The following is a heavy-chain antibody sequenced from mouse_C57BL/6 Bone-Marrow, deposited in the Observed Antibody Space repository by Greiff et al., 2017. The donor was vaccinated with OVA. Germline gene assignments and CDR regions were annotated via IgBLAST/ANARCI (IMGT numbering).Heavy chain of an antibody. J-gene: IGHJ1*03. D-gene: IGHD6-1*01. CDR2: ISSGGSYT. Sequence: EVKLMESGGDLVKPGGSLKLSCAASGFTFSSYGMSWVRQTPDKRLEWVATISSGGSYTYYPDSVKGRFTISRDNAKNTLCLQMSSLKSEDTAMYYCARHVLCQYWYFDVWGTGTTVTVSS. CDR1: GFTFSSYG. V-gene: IGHV5-6*01. CDR3: ARHVLCQYWYFDV.